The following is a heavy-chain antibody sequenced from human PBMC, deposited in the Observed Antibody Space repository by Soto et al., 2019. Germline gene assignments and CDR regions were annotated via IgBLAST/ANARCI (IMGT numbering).Heavy chain of an antibody. CDR2: IYYSGST. CDR1: GGSISSGDCY. Sequence: SETLSLTCTVSGGSISSGDCYWSWIRQPPGKGLEWIGYIYYSGSTYYNPSLKSRVTISVDTSKNQFSLKLSSVTAADTAVYYCARDRVSYYDSSGYGNWFDPWGQGTLVTVSS. J-gene: IGHJ5*02. CDR3: ARDRVSYYDSSGYGNWFDP. V-gene: IGHV4-30-4*01. D-gene: IGHD3-22*01.